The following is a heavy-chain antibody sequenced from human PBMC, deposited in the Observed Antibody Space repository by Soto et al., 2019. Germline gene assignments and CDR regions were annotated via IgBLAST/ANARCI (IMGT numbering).Heavy chain of an antibody. Sequence: GASVKVSCKASGGTFSSYAISWVRQVPGQGLEWMGGIIPIFGTANYAQKFQGRVTITADESTSTAYMELSSLRSEDTAVYYCARVGVTIFGVEDNWFDPWGQGTLVTVSS. CDR3: ARVGVTIFGVEDNWFDP. CDR1: GGTFSSYA. D-gene: IGHD3-3*01. J-gene: IGHJ5*02. CDR2: IIPIFGTA. V-gene: IGHV1-69*13.